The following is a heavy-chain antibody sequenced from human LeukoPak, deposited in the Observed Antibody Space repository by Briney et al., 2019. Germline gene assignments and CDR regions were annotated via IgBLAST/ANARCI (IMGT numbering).Heavy chain of an antibody. V-gene: IGHV3-30*04. CDR1: GFNFNNYA. Sequence: PGRSLRLSCAASGFNFNNYAMYWVRQAPGKGLEWVAVLSSDGRNKDYADSVKGRFTISRDDAKNSLYLQMSGLRAEDTAVYYCARDLDWNYTPFMDVWGKGTTVTVSS. CDR2: LSSDGRNK. D-gene: IGHD1-7*01. CDR3: ARDLDWNYTPFMDV. J-gene: IGHJ6*03.